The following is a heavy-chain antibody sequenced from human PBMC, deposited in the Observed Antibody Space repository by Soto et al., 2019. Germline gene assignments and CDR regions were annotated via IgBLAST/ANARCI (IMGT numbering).Heavy chain of an antibody. CDR2: ISYSGST. V-gene: IGHV4-31*03. D-gene: IGHD3-16*01. CDR1: GGSISGGVYY. J-gene: IGHJ6*03. CDR3: ARGVFEGWGVEDYYMDV. Sequence: PSETLSLTCTVSGGSISGGVYYWTWIRQHPGKGLEWIGYISYSGSTHYKPSLKSRVTISVDTSKNQFSLKLSSVTAADTALYYCARGVFEGWGVEDYYMDVWGKGTTVTVSS.